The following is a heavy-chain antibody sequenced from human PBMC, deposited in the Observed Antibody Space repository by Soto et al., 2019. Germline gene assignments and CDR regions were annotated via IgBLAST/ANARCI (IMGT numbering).Heavy chain of an antibody. CDR1: GGSISSSSYY. CDR3: ASYPLVVVAAMLGGLVEALYDY. J-gene: IGHJ4*02. Sequence: QLQLQESGPGLVKPSETLSLTCTVSGGSISSSSYYWGWIRQPPGKGLEWIGSIYYSGSTYYNPSLKSRVTISVDTSTNQFSLKLSSVTAADTAVYYCASYPLVVVAAMLGGLVEALYDYWGQGTLVTVSS. V-gene: IGHV4-39*01. D-gene: IGHD2-15*01. CDR2: IYYSGST.